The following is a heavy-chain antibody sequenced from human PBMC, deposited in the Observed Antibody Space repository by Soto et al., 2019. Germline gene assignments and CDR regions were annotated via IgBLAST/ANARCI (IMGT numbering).Heavy chain of an antibody. D-gene: IGHD3-22*01. CDR2: IYYSGST. CDR3: AGNIDSSGYYTDY. V-gene: IGHV4-30-4*01. Sequence: PPGKGLEWIGYIYYSGSTYYNPSLKSRVTISVDTSKNQFSLKLSSVTAADTAVYYCAGNIDSSGYYTDYWGHGTLVTVSS. J-gene: IGHJ4*01.